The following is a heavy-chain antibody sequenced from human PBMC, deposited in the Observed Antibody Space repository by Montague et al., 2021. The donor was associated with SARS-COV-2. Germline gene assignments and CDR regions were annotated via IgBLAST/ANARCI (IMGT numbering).Heavy chain of an antibody. CDR2: IKQDGSEQ. Sequence: SLRLSCAASGFTMSSYWMRWVRQAPGKGLEWVAYIKQDGSEQYYVDSVRGRFTISKDNAKNSLYLQMNSLGVEDTAMYYCVRERAFYFASGTYSRNNWFDPWGQGTLVTVSS. V-gene: IGHV3-7*01. D-gene: IGHD3-10*01. CDR1: GFTMSSYW. CDR3: VRERAFYFASGTYSRNNWFDP. J-gene: IGHJ5*02.